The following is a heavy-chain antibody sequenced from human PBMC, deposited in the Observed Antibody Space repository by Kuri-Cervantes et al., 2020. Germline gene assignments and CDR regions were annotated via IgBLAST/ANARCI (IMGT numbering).Heavy chain of an antibody. Sequence: GESLKISCAASGFTFSSYGMHWVRQAPGKGLEWVAVIWYDGSNKYYADSVKGRFTISRDNAKNSLYLQMNSLRAEDTAVYYCARSRASMVRGRIPYYFDYWGQGTLVTVSS. CDR2: IWYDGSNK. CDR3: ARSRASMVRGRIPYYFDY. J-gene: IGHJ4*02. D-gene: IGHD3-10*01. CDR1: GFTFSSYG. V-gene: IGHV3-33*03.